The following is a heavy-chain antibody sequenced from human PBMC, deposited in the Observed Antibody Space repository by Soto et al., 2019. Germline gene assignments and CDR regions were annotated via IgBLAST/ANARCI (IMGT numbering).Heavy chain of an antibody. D-gene: IGHD1-26*01. CDR3: AHSIVGATTWTYFDY. CDR1: GFSLSTSGVG. V-gene: IGHV2-5*02. CDR2: IYWDDDK. Sequence: QITLKESGPTLVKPTQTLTLTCTFSGFSLSTSGVGVGWIRQPPGKALEWLALIYWDDDKRYSPSLKSRLTITTDTSKNQVVLTMTNMDPVDTATYYCAHSIVGATTWTYFDYWGQGTLVTVSS. J-gene: IGHJ4*02.